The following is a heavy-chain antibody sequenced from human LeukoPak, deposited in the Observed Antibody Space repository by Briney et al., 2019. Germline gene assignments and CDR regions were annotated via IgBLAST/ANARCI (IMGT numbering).Heavy chain of an antibody. V-gene: IGHV4-4*07. CDR3: ARDAPYGSGSYYHLYYYYYMDV. J-gene: IGHJ6*03. Sequence: SETLSLTCTVSGGSISSYYWSWIRQAAGKGLEWIGRIYTSGSTNYNPSLKSRVTMSVDTSKNQFSLKLSSVTAADTAVYYCARDAPYGSGSYYHLYYYYYMDVWGKGTTVTVSS. CDR1: GGSISSYY. D-gene: IGHD3-10*01. CDR2: IYTSGST.